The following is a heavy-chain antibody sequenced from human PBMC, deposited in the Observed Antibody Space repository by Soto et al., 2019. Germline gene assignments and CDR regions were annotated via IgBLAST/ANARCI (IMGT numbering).Heavy chain of an antibody. D-gene: IGHD2-21*02. J-gene: IGHJ2*01. CDR1: GFTFSGSA. CDR2: IRSKANNYAT. V-gene: IGHV3-73*02. CDR3: ARHALQYCGGDCYLLPYFDL. Sequence: EVQLVESGGGLVQPGGSLKLSCAASGFTFSGSAMHWVRQASGKGLEWVGRIRSKANNYATVYAASVKGRFIISRDDSKNTAHLQMNSLKTEDTAVYYCARHALQYCGGDCYLLPYFDLWGRGTLVTVSS.